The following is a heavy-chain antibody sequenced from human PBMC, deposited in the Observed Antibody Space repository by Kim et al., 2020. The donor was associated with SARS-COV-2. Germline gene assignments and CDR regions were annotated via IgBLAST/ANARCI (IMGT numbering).Heavy chain of an antibody. CDR2: I. CDR3: VRDRMGGAFDI. Sequence: IYDSEPVKGRFTTSRDNAKNSLHLQMNSLKDEDTAVYHCVRDRMGGAFDIWGQGTLVTVSS. D-gene: IGHD3-16*01. V-gene: IGHV3-48*02. J-gene: IGHJ3*02.